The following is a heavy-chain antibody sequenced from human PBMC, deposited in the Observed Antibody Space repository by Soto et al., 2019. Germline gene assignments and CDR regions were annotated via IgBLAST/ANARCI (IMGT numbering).Heavy chain of an antibody. CDR2: INPSGTTT. J-gene: IGHJ6*02. CDR3: ARPQIASRYYYGMDV. D-gene: IGHD2-2*01. V-gene: IGHV1-46*01. CDR1: GYTFTSYY. Sequence: QVQLVQSGAEVKKPGASVKVSCKASGYTFTSYYMHWVRQDPGQGLEWMGIINPSGTTTDYAQKFQGRVNMTRDTSTSTYFMELSSLRSEDTAVYYCARPQIASRYYYGMDVWGQGTTVTVSS.